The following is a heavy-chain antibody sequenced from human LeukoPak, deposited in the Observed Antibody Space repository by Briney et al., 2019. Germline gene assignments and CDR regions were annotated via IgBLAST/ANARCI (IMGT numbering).Heavy chain of an antibody. CDR3: ARGGHSSSSSDY. CDR1: GFTFSSYS. Sequence: GGSLRLSCAASGFTFSSYSMNWVRQAPGKGLEWVSSISSSSSYIYYADSVKGRFTSSRGNAKNSLYLQINSLRAEDTAVYYCARGGHSSSSSDYWGERTLVTVSS. CDR2: ISSSSSYI. J-gene: IGHJ4*02. D-gene: IGHD6-13*01. V-gene: IGHV3-21*01.